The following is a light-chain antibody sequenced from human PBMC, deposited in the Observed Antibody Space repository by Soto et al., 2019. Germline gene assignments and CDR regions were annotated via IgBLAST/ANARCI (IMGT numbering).Light chain of an antibody. V-gene: IGLV2-14*01. CDR1: SNDIGGYNY. CDR3: SSYTCSSTLL. Sequence: QSVLTQPASVSGSPGQSITFSCTGTSNDIGGYNYVSWYQQHPGKAHKLMIFDVSNRPSGVSYRFSDSKSGNTASLTISGLQAEDEADDYCSSYTCSSTLLLGGWTKLTVL. J-gene: IGLJ2*01. CDR2: DVS.